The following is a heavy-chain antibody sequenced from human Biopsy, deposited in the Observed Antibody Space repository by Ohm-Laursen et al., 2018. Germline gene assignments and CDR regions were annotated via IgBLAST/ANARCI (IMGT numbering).Heavy chain of an antibody. V-gene: IGHV4-59*11. CDR3: ARGSNEYGGLYFPH. CDR1: GGSFTGQY. Sequence: GSLSLTCTVCGGSFTGQYWSGIRQPPGKGLEWIGHISYTGYTSYNASLKSRVTISVDTSRNHFSLRLTSLAAADTAVDYCARGSNEYGGLYFPHWGQGTLVTVSS. D-gene: IGHD4-23*01. CDR2: ISYTGYT. J-gene: IGHJ1*01.